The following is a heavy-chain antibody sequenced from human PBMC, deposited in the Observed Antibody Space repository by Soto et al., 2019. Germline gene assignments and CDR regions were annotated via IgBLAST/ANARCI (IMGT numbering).Heavy chain of an antibody. V-gene: IGHV4-4*02. D-gene: IGHD2-15*01. CDR1: GGSISSSNW. CDR2: IYHSGST. CDR3: ARMLHTGGYYYYGMDV. Sequence: QVQLQESGPGLVKPSGTLSLTCAVSGGSISSSNWWSWVRQPPGKGLEWIGEIYHSGSTNYNPSLKSRVTISVDKSKHQFSLKLSSVTAADPAVYYCARMLHTGGYYYYGMDVWGQGTTVTVSS. J-gene: IGHJ6*02.